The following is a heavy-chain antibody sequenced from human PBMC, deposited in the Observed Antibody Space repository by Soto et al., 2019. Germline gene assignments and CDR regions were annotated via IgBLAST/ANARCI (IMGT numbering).Heavy chain of an antibody. D-gene: IGHD2-2*01. J-gene: IGHJ4*02. CDR2: IIPVSGAA. CDR3: ATALGCRSTSCTLDY. CDR1: GGTFGSYA. Sequence: QVQLVQSGAEVKKPGSSVKVSCKASGGTFGSYAFSWVRQAPGQGLEWMGGIIPVSGAAHYAQKFKGRVTISADESTSTAYMALSSLSSQDTAVYYCATALGCRSTSCTLDYWGQGTRVIVSS. V-gene: IGHV1-69*01.